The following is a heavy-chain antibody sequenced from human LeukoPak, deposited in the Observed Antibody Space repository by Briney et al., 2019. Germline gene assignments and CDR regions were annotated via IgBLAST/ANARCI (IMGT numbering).Heavy chain of an antibody. J-gene: IGHJ3*02. CDR2: ISGYNGNT. CDR1: GYTFTNYG. V-gene: IGHV1-18*01. CDR3: ARRRIVAGTDAFDI. D-gene: IGHD6-19*01. Sequence: ASVKVSCKAPGYTFTNYGISWVRQAPGQGLEWMGWISGYNGNTNYAQELQGRVTMTTDTSTNTAYMELRSLGSDDTAVYYCARRRIVAGTDAFDIWGQGTMVTVSS.